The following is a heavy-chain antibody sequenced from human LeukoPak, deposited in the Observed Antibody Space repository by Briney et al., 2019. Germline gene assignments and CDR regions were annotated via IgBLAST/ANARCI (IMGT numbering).Heavy chain of an antibody. CDR2: ISPNSGGT. V-gene: IGHV1-2*02. D-gene: IGHD3-22*01. Sequence: ASVKVSCKASGYTFTGYYIHWVRQAPGQGLEWMGWISPNSGGTHYARKFQGRVTMTRDTSISTAYMELSRLRSDDTAVYYCARTLTYYYDSSGYYPFDYWGQGTLVTVSS. CDR1: GYTFTGYY. J-gene: IGHJ4*02. CDR3: ARTLTYYYDSSGYYPFDY.